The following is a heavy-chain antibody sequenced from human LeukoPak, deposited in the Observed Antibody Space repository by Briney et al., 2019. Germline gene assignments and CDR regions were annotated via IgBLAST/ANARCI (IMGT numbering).Heavy chain of an antibody. J-gene: IGHJ5*02. V-gene: IGHV4-34*01. CDR1: GGSFSGDY. CDR3: ARGSPYGRNWFDP. Sequence: SETLSLTCAVYGGSFSGDYWSWIRQPPPKGLEWIGEINHSGSTNYNPSLQSRVSISVDTSKNQFSLKLSSVTAADTAVYYCARGSPYGRNWFDPWGQGTLVTVSS. D-gene: IGHD3-10*01. CDR2: INHSGST.